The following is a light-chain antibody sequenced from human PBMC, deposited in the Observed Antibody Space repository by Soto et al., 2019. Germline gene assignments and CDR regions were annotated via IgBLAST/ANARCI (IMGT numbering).Light chain of an antibody. V-gene: IGLV1-44*01. J-gene: IGLJ3*02. CDR1: SSNIGSNT. Sequence: QSVLTQPPSASGTPGQRVTISCSGSSSNIGSNTVNWYQQLPGTAPKLLISSNNQRPSGVPDRFSGSKSGTSASLAISGLQSEDEADYYCASWDDSLNGPWVFGGGTKLTVL. CDR3: ASWDDSLNGPWV. CDR2: SNN.